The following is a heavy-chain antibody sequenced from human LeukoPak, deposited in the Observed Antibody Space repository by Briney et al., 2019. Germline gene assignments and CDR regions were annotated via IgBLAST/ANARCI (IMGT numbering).Heavy chain of an antibody. CDR1: GFTFDDYA. CDR2: FSGPGKT. CDR3: AKAWWSTSSGGDSFGI. J-gene: IGHJ3*02. Sequence: PGGSLRLSCAASGFTFDDYAMHWVRQAPGKGLEWVSGFSGPGKTYYADSVKGRFTISRDTSKSTLYLQINSLRAEDTAVYYCAKAWWSTSSGGDSFGIWGQGTMVTVSS. D-gene: IGHD6-6*01. V-gene: IGHV3-23*01.